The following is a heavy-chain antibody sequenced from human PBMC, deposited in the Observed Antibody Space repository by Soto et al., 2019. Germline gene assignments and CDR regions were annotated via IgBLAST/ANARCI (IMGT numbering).Heavy chain of an antibody. D-gene: IGHD3-3*01. CDR2: IYWDDDK. V-gene: IGHV2-5*02. Sequence: QITLKESGPTLVKPTQTLTLTCTFSGFSLSTSGVGVGWIRQPPGKALEWLALIYWDDDKRYSPSLKSRLTITKDTSKNQVVLTMTNMDPVDTATYYCAQSGGYYDFWSGLNWFDPWGQGTLVTVFS. J-gene: IGHJ5*02. CDR1: GFSLSTSGVG. CDR3: AQSGGYYDFWSGLNWFDP.